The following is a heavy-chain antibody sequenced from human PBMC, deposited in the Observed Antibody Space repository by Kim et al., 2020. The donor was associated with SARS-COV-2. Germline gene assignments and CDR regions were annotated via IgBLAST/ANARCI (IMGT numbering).Heavy chain of an antibody. CDR2: IKSDGSDT. J-gene: IGHJ5*02. Sequence: GGSLRLSCEASGFTFSSYWMNWVRQGPGKGLAWVSRIKSDGSDTHYADSVKGRFTISRDNAKNTLHLQLNSLGVEDTAIYYCARGSFQQGFDPWGQGTLVTVSS. CDR3: ARGSFQQGFDP. CDR1: GFTFSSYW. V-gene: IGHV3-74*01. D-gene: IGHD6-13*01.